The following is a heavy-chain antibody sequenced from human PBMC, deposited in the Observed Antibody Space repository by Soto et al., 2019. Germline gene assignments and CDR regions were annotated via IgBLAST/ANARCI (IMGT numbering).Heavy chain of an antibody. D-gene: IGHD3-3*01. CDR3: AREGRDFLEWLSPSFDY. CDR2: IWYDGSNK. V-gene: IGHV3-33*01. Sequence: QVQLVESGGGVVQPGRSLRLSCAASGFTFSSYGMHWVRQAPGKGLEWVAVIWYDGSNKYYADSVKGRFTISRDNSKNTLYLQMNSLRAEDTAVYYCAREGRDFLEWLSPSFDYWGQGALVTVSS. J-gene: IGHJ4*02. CDR1: GFTFSSYG.